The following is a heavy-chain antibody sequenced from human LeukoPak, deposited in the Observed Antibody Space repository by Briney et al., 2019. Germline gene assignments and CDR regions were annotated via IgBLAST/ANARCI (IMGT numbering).Heavy chain of an antibody. CDR2: ISSSSTTI. D-gene: IGHD4/OR15-4a*01. J-gene: IGHJ4*02. CDR3: ARETIFDS. CDR1: GFTFSDYS. V-gene: IGHV3-48*04. Sequence: PGGSLRLSCAASGFTFSDYSMNWVRQAPGMGLEWISYISSSSTTIYYADSVKGRFTISRDNAKNSLYLQMNSLRAEDTALYYCARETIFDSWGQGTLVTVSS.